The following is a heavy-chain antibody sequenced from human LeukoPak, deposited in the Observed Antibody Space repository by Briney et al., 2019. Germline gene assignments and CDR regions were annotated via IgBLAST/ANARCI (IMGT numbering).Heavy chain of an antibody. CDR3: ARSPDCSSTSCSNWFDP. V-gene: IGHV4-31*03. CDR1: GGSISSGGYY. J-gene: IGHJ5*02. D-gene: IGHD2-2*01. CDR2: IYYSGST. Sequence: SETLSLTCTVSGGSISSGGYYWSWIGQHPGKGLEWIGYIYYSGSTYYNPSLKSRVTISVDTSKNQFSLKLSSVTAADTAVYYCARSPDCSSTSCSNWFDPWGQGTLVTVSS.